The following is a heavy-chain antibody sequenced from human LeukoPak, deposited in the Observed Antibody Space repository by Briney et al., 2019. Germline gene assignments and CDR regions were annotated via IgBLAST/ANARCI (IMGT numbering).Heavy chain of an antibody. V-gene: IGHV1-8*03. CDR3: ARRRVSGKREDYFDY. CDR1: GYTFTSYD. Sequence: GASVKVSCKASGYTFTSYDISWVRQATGHGLEWMGWMIPNSGHTGYAQKFQGRVTITRNTSVSTAYMELSSLTSEDTAVYYCARRRVSGKREDYFDYWGQGTLVTVSS. D-gene: IGHD6-19*01. CDR2: MIPNSGHT. J-gene: IGHJ4*02.